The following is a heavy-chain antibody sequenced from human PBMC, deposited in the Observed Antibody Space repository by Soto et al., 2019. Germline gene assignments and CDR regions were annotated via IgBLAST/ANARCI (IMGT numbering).Heavy chain of an antibody. CDR3: ARGWGYDSDTYYYAY. CDR2: IIPIFGTA. V-gene: IGHV1-69*13. D-gene: IGHD3-22*01. Sequence: SVKVSCKASGGTFSRYAISWVRHAPGQGLEWMGGIIPIFGTANYAQKLQGRVTITADESTSTAYMDLSRLRFEDTAVYYCARGWGYDSDTYYYAYWGQGSLVTVYS. J-gene: IGHJ4*02. CDR1: GGTFSRYA.